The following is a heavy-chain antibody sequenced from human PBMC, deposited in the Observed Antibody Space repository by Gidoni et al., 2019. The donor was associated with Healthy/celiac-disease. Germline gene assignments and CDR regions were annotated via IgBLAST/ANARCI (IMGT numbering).Heavy chain of an antibody. J-gene: IGHJ4*02. V-gene: IGHV3-30*18. CDR3: AKDQGANVDTAMVGPVFDY. Sequence: QVQLVESGGGVVQPGRSLRLSCAASGFTFSSYGMHWVRQAPGKGLEWVAVISYDGSNKYYADSVKGRFTISRDNSKNTLYLQMNSLRAEDTAVYYCAKDQGANVDTAMVGPVFDYWGQGTLVTVSS. CDR2: ISYDGSNK. D-gene: IGHD5-18*01. CDR1: GFTFSSYG.